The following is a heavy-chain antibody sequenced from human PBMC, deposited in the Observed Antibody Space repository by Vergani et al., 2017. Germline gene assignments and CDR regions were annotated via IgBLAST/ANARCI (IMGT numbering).Heavy chain of an antibody. CDR1: GFTFDDYA. J-gene: IGHJ4*02. Sequence: EVQLVESGGGLVQPGRSLRLSCAASGFTFDDYAMHWVRQAPGKGLEWVSGISWNSGSIGYADSVKGRFTISRDNAKNSLYLQMNSLRAEDTALYYCAKDRXGYYDILTGYYYDYCGQGTRVIVSS. V-gene: IGHV3-9*01. D-gene: IGHD3-9*01. CDR2: ISWNSGSI. CDR3: AKDRXGYYDILTGYYYDY.